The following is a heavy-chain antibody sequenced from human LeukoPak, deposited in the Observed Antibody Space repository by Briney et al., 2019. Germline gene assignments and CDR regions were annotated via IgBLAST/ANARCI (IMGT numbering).Heavy chain of an antibody. CDR1: GFTFSNAW. CDR3: TTVVRGYSYGLYYYYYMDV. J-gene: IGHJ6*03. CDR2: IKSRTDGGTT. D-gene: IGHD5-18*01. V-gene: IGHV3-15*01. Sequence: GGSLRLSCAASGFTFSNAWMSWVRQAPGKGLEWVGRIKSRTDGGTTDCAAPVKGRFTISRDDSKNTLYLQMNSLKTEDTAVYYCTTVVRGYSYGLYYYYYMDVWGKGTTVTVSS.